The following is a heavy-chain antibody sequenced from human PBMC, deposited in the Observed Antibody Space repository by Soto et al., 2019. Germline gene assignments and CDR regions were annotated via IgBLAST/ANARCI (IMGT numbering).Heavy chain of an antibody. V-gene: IGHV1-24*01. CDR2: FDPEDGET. J-gene: IGHJ4*02. Sequence: ASVKVSCKVSGYTLTELSMHWVRQAPGKGLEWMGGFDPEDGETIYAQKFQGRVTMTEDTSTDTAYMELSSLRSEDTAVYYCATRPRCSSGSYYFGCCGQGTLVPVSS. CDR3: ATRPRCSSGSYYFGC. CDR1: GYTLTELS. D-gene: IGHD1-26*01.